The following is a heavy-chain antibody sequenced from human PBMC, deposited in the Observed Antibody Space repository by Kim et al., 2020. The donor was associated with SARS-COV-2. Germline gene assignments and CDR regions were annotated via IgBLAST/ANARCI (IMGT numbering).Heavy chain of an antibody. D-gene: IGHD6-13*01. J-gene: IGHJ4*02. V-gene: IGHV3-23*01. Sequence: YADSVTGRFTISRDNTKSTLYLQMDGLRAEDTAVYYCAMRYSTSWNYFEYWGQGTLVTVSS. CDR3: AMRYSTSWNYFEY.